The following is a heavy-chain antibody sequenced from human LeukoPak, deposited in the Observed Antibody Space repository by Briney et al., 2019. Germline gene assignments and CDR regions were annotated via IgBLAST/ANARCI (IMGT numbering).Heavy chain of an antibody. Sequence: GGSLRLSCAASGFTFSSYEMNWVRQAPGKGLEWVSYISSSGSTIYYADSVKGRFTISRDNAKNSLYLQMNSLGAEDTAVYYCARWGGSSSWYDYFDYWGQGTLVTVSS. CDR3: ARWGGSSSWYDYFDY. D-gene: IGHD6-13*01. CDR1: GFTFSSYE. V-gene: IGHV3-48*03. J-gene: IGHJ4*02. CDR2: ISSSGSTI.